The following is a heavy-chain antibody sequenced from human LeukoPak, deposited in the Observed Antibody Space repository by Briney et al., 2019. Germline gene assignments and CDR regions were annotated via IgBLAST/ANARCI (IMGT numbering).Heavy chain of an antibody. Sequence: SETLSLTCTVSGGSISSYYWSWIRQPPGKGLEWIGDIYYSGSTNYNPSLKSRVTISVDTSKNQFSLKLSSVTAADTAVYYCASAKYYDFWSGYYLFDYWGQGTLVTVSS. J-gene: IGHJ4*02. CDR1: GGSISSYY. CDR2: IYYSGST. D-gene: IGHD3-3*01. V-gene: IGHV4-59*01. CDR3: ASAKYYDFWSGYYLFDY.